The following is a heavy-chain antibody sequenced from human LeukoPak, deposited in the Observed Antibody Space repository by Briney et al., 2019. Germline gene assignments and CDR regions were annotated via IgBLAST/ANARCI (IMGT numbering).Heavy chain of an antibody. CDR3: ARHWYYYDSSGYYEQ. Sequence: SETLSPTCTVSGGSISSYYWSWIRQPAGKGLEWIGRIYTSGSTNYNPSLKSRVTISVDTSKNQFSLKLSSVTAADTAVYYCARHWYYYDSSGYYEQWGQGTLVTVSS. V-gene: IGHV4-4*07. J-gene: IGHJ4*02. CDR2: IYTSGST. D-gene: IGHD3-22*01. CDR1: GGSISSYY.